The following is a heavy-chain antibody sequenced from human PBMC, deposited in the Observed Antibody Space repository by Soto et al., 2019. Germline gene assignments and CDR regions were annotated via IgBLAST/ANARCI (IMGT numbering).Heavy chain of an antibody. CDR3: ARGVASRALFDY. V-gene: IGHV4-31*03. Sequence: SETLSLTCTVSGGSISSGGYYWSWIRQHPGKGLEWIGYIYYSGSTYYNPSLKSRVTISVDTSKNQFSLKLSSVTAADTAVYYCARGVASRALFDYWGQGTLVTVSS. CDR1: GGSISSGGYY. D-gene: IGHD6-6*01. CDR2: IYYSGST. J-gene: IGHJ4*02.